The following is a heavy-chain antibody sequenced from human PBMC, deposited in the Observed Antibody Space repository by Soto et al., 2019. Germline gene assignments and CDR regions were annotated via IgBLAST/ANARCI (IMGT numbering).Heavy chain of an antibody. D-gene: IGHD2-2*01. Sequence: QVQLVQSGAEVKKPGSSVKVSCKASGGTFSSYAISWVRQAPGQGLEWMGGIIPISETTNYAQKFQGTVTITADESKSTAYMKLSSLRSEDTAVYYCARSQGSSTSLEIYYYYYYGMDVWGQGTTVTVSS. CDR2: IIPISETT. CDR1: GGTFSSYA. V-gene: IGHV1-69*01. CDR3: ARSQGSSTSLEIYYYYYYGMDV. J-gene: IGHJ6*02.